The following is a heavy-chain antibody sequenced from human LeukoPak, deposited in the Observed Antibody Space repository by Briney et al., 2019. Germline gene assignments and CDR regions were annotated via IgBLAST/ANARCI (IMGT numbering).Heavy chain of an antibody. CDR3: ARDRLWFGELS. D-gene: IGHD3-10*01. J-gene: IGHJ4*02. V-gene: IGHV3-30*09. Sequence: GGSLRLSCAAPGFTFSSYAMHWVRQAPGKGLEGVAVISYDGSNKYYADSVKGRFAISRDNSKNTLYLQMNSLRAEDTAVYYCARDRLWFGELSWGQGTLVTVSS. CDR1: GFTFSSYA. CDR2: ISYDGSNK.